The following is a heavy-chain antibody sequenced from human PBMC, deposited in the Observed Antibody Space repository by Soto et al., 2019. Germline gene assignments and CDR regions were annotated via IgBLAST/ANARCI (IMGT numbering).Heavy chain of an antibody. CDR1: GGTFSSYA. J-gene: IGHJ6*02. D-gene: IGHD6-6*01. CDR2: IIPIFGTA. V-gene: IGHV1-69*06. CDR3: ARGSRIAARPNDYYYGMDV. Sequence: QVQLVQSGAEVKKPGSSVKVSCKASGGTFSSYAISWVRQAPGQGLEWMGGIIPIFGTANYAQKFQGRVTITADKSTSTAYMELSSLRSEDTAVYYCARGSRIAARPNDYYYGMDVWGQGTTVTVSS.